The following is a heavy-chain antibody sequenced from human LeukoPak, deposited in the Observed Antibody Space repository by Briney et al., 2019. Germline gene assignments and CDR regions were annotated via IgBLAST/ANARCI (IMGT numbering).Heavy chain of an antibody. CDR1: GYTFTSYG. V-gene: IGHV1-2*02. CDR3: ARDPSTYYFDY. J-gene: IGHJ4*02. CDR2: INPNSGGT. Sequence: GASVKVSCKASGYTFTSYGISWVRQAPGQGLEWMGWINPNSGGTNYAQKFQGRVTMTRDTSISTAYMELSRLRSDDTAVYYCARDPSTYYFDYWGQGTLVTVSS.